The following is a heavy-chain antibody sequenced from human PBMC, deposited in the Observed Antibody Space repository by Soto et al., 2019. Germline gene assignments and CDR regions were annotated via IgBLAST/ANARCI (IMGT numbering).Heavy chain of an antibody. J-gene: IGHJ5*02. V-gene: IGHV1-18*01. CDR2: ISAYNGNT. CDR1: GYTFTSYG. Sequence: GASVKVSCKASGYTFTSYGISWVRQAPGQGLEWMGWISAYNGNTNYAQKLQGGVTMTTDTSTSTAYMELRSLRSDDTAVYYCARLRNNLSGWYVSKNWFDPWGQGTLVTVSS. D-gene: IGHD6-19*01. CDR3: ARLRNNLSGWYVSKNWFDP.